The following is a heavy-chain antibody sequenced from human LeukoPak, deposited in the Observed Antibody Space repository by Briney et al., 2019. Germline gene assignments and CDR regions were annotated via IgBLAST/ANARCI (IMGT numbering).Heavy chain of an antibody. CDR1: GFTFSDYY. CDR3: ASTSSSWYEVAFLGGGYDY. CDR2: ISSSGSTI. V-gene: IGHV3-11*01. D-gene: IGHD6-13*01. J-gene: IGHJ4*02. Sequence: GGSLRLSCAASGFTFSDYYMSWIRQAPGKGLEWVSYISSSGSTIYYADSVKGRFTISRDNAKNSLYLQMNSLRAEDTAVYYCASTSSSWYEVAFLGGGYDYWGRGTLVTVSS.